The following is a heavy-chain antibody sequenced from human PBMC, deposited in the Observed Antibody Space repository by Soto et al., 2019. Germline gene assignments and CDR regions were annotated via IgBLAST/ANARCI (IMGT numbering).Heavy chain of an antibody. D-gene: IGHD1-26*01. CDR2: ISGSGGST. CDR3: AKPTTGSGSYSSYAFDI. Sequence: GGSLRLSCAASGFTFSSYAMIWVRQAPGKGLEWVSAISGSGGSTYYADSVKGRFTISRDNSKNTLYLQMNSLRAEDTAVYYCAKPTTGSGSYSSYAFDIWGQGTMVTVSS. J-gene: IGHJ3*02. CDR1: GFTFSSYA. V-gene: IGHV3-23*01.